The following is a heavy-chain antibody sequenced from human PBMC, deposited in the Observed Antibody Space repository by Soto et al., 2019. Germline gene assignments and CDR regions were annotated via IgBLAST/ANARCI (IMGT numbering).Heavy chain of an antibody. Sequence: EVQLLESGGGLVQPGGSLRLSCAASGFTFSNYAMNWVRQAPGKGLEWVSAISGSGSTYYADSVKGRFTISRDNSKNTLYLQMNSLRAEDTAVYYCAKVTLRLDSVDYWGPGTLVTVSS. CDR3: AKVTLRLDSVDY. D-gene: IGHD5-12*01. CDR1: GFTFSNYA. CDR2: ISGSGST. J-gene: IGHJ4*03. V-gene: IGHV3-23*01.